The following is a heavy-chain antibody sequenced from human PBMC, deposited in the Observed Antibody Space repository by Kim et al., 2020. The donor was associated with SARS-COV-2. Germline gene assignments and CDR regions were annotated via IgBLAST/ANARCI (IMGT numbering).Heavy chain of an antibody. Sequence: GGSLRLSCVASGFTFSSYAMNWVRQAPGKGLEWVSDISGDGGRIDYADSVKGRFTISRDNSKSTLYLQMNSLRVEDTAFYYCARVDGAAWCYFQHWGQGTRVTVSS. D-gene: IGHD2-8*01. CDR3: ARVDGAAWCYFQH. J-gene: IGHJ1*01. CDR1: GFTFSSYA. V-gene: IGHV3-23*01. CDR2: ISGDGGRI.